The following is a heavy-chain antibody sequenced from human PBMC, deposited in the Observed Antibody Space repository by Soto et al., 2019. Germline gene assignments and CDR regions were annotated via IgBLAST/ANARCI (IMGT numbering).Heavy chain of an antibody. J-gene: IGHJ6*02. CDR1: GFTFGSYG. CDR2: ISDDGSNK. Sequence: QPGGSLRLSCAASGFTFGSYGMHWVRQAPGRGLEWMSIISDDGSNKYYADSVKGRFTISRDNSKNTLYLEMNSLRGEDTAIYYCAKNNGERRFGNYYGMDVWGQGTTVTVSS. V-gene: IGHV3-30*18. D-gene: IGHD3-10*01. CDR3: AKNNGERRFGNYYGMDV.